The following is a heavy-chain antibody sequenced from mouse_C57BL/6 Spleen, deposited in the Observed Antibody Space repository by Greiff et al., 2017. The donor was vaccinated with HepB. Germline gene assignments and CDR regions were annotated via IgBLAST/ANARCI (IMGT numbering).Heavy chain of an antibody. CDR2: IYPGSGNT. CDR1: GYTFTDYY. Sequence: QVQLQQSGAELVRPGASVKLSCKASGYTFTDYYINWVKQRPGQGLEWIARIYPGSGNTYYNEKFKGKATLTAEKSSSTAYMQLSSLTSEDSAVYFCARSLIYYDYDEDYAMDYWGQGTSVTVSS. V-gene: IGHV1-76*01. J-gene: IGHJ4*01. CDR3: ARSLIYYDYDEDYAMDY. D-gene: IGHD2-4*01.